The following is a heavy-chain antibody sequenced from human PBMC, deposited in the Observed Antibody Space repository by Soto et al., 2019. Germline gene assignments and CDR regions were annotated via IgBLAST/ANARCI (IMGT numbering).Heavy chain of an antibody. Sequence: ASVKVSCKASGYTFTSYYMHWVRQATGQGLEWMGWMNPNSGNTGYAQKFQGRVTMTRNTSISTAYMELSSLRSEDTAVYYCARGHYDFWSGYYPTPIDYWGQGTLVTVSS. J-gene: IGHJ4*02. CDR2: MNPNSGNT. CDR3: ARGHYDFWSGYYPTPIDY. V-gene: IGHV1-8*02. D-gene: IGHD3-3*01. CDR1: GYTFTSYY.